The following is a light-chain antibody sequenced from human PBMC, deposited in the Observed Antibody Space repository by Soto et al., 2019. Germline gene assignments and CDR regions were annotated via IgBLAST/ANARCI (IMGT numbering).Light chain of an antibody. J-gene: IGKJ4*01. Sequence: DIVMTQSPDSLAVSLGERATINCKSSQSVLYSSNNKNYFAWYQQKPGQPPKLLIFWASTRESGVPDRFSGSGSGTDFTLTISSLQAEDVAVYYCQQYYSFPLTFGGGTKVEIK. CDR1: QSVLYSSNNKNY. V-gene: IGKV4-1*01. CDR2: WAS. CDR3: QQYYSFPLT.